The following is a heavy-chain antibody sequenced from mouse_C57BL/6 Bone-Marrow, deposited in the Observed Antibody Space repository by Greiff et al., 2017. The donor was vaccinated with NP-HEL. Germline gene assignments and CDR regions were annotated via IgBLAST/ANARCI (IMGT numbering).Heavy chain of an antibody. CDR1: VYTFTDYE. J-gene: IGHJ2*01. V-gene: IGHV1-15*01. Sequence: QVQLQQSGAELVRPGASVTLSCKASVYTFTDYEMHWVKQTPVHGLEWIGAIDPETGGTAYNQKFKGKAILTADKSSSTAYMELRSLTSEDSAVYYCTRWDGYYPYFDYWGQGTTLTVSS. CDR3: TRWDGYYPYFDY. CDR2: IDPETGGT. D-gene: IGHD2-3*01.